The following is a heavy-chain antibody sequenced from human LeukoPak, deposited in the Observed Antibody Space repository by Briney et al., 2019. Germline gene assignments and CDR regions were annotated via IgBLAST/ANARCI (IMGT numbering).Heavy chain of an antibody. D-gene: IGHD3-16*01. J-gene: IGHJ4*02. CDR3: ASYRRAYYDYIWGSYNY. Sequence: SVKVSCKASGGTFSSYAISWVRQAPGQGLEWMGGIIPIFGTANYAQKFQGRVTITADESTSTAYMELSSLRSEDTAAYYCASYRRAYYDYIWGSYNYWGQGTLVTVSS. CDR1: GGTFSSYA. V-gene: IGHV1-69*01. CDR2: IIPIFGTA.